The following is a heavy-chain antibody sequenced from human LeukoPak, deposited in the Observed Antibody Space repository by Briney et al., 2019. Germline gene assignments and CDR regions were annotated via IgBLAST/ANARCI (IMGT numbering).Heavy chain of an antibody. CDR2: ISGSGGST. J-gene: IGHJ4*02. CDR1: GFTFSSYA. Sequence: GGSLRLSCAASGFTFSSYAMSWVRQAPGKGLEWVSAISGSGGSTYYADSVKGRFTISRDNSKNTLYLQMNSLRAEDTAVYYCAKGFEEQQLGDVDYWGQGTLVTVSS. CDR3: AKGFEEQQLGDVDY. V-gene: IGHV3-23*01. D-gene: IGHD6-13*01.